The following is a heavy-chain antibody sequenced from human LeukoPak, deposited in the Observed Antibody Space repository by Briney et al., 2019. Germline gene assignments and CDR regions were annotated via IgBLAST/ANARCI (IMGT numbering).Heavy chain of an antibody. CDR3: AKGRGSGYYTPFDY. CDR2: ISDSGGST. D-gene: IGHD3-22*01. CDR1: GFTFSSYA. Sequence: PGGSLRLSCAASGFTFSSYAMSWVRQAPGKGLEWVSVISDSGGSTYYADSVKGRFTIYRDNSKNTLHLQMNSLRAEDTAIYYCAKGRGSGYYTPFDYWGQGTLVTVSS. V-gene: IGHV3-23*01. J-gene: IGHJ4*02.